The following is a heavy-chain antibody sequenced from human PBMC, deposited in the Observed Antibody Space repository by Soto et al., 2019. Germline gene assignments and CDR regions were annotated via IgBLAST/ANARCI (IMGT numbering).Heavy chain of an antibody. D-gene: IGHD6-19*01. Sequence: QVQLVQSGAEVKKPGASVKVSCKASGYTFSSYGISWVRQAPGQGLEWMGWISAYNGNTNYAQKLQGRVTMTTDTSTSTAYMELRSLRSDDTAVYYCARDPKRRRSGWYGDDYWGQGTLVTVSS. V-gene: IGHV1-18*01. CDR1: GYTFSSYG. J-gene: IGHJ4*02. CDR3: ARDPKRRRSGWYGDDY. CDR2: ISAYNGNT.